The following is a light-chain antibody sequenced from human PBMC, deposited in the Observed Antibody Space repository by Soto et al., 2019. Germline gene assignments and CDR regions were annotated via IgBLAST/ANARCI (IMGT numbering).Light chain of an antibody. CDR3: QSYDSSLSGSV. CDR2: GNS. Sequence: QSVLTQPPSVSGAPGQRVTISCTGSSSNIGASYAVHWYQQLPGTAPKLLIYGNSNRPSGVPDRFSGSKSGTSASLAITGLQAEDEADYYCQSYDSSLSGSVLGTGTKVTV. V-gene: IGLV1-40*01. J-gene: IGLJ1*01. CDR1: SSNIGASYA.